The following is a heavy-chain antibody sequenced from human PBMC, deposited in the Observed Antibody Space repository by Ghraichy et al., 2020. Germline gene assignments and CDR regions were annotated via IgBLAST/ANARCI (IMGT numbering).Heavy chain of an antibody. Sequence: GGSLRLSCAASGFTVTTNYMSWVRQAPGKGLEWVSVIYSGGSTYYLDSVEGRFTISRDKSKNTVDLQMSRLRAADTAVYYCARGENNYDRRGAFDIWGQGTLVTVSS. J-gene: IGHJ3*02. CDR2: IYSGGST. V-gene: IGHV3-53*01. D-gene: IGHD3-22*01. CDR3: ARGENNYDRRGAFDI. CDR1: GFTVTTNY.